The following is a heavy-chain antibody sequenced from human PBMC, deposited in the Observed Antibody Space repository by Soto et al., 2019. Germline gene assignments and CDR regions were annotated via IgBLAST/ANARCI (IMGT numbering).Heavy chain of an antibody. Sequence: QVQLVQSGAEVKKPGSSVKVSCKASGGTFSSYAISWVRQAPGQGLEWMGGIIPIFGTANYAQKFQGRVTITADESTSRAYMELSSLRSEDTAVYYCARSSITMVGATHWAEYFQHWGQGTLVTVSS. CDR3: ARSSITMVGATHWAEYFQH. J-gene: IGHJ1*01. CDR2: IIPIFGTA. CDR1: GGTFSSYA. D-gene: IGHD3-10*01. V-gene: IGHV1-69*01.